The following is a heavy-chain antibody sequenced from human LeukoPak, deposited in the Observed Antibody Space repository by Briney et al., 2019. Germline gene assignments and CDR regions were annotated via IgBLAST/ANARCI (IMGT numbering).Heavy chain of an antibody. D-gene: IGHD1-26*01. Sequence: SETLSLTCAVYGGSFSGYYWSWIRQPPGKGLEWIGRIYTSGSTNYNPSLKSRVTMSVDTSKNQFSLKLSSVTAADTAVYYCARCGFDSGSYYVDYWGQGTLVTVSS. J-gene: IGHJ4*02. V-gene: IGHV4-59*10. CDR2: IYTSGST. CDR1: GGSFSGYY. CDR3: ARCGFDSGSYYVDY.